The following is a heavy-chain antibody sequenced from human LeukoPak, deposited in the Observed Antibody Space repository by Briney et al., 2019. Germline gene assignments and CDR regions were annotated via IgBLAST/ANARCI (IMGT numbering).Heavy chain of an antibody. CDR3: AKEHEGYCSSTSCYSGFDP. V-gene: IGHV3-23*01. CDR2: ISGSGGST. J-gene: IGHJ5*02. Sequence: GGSLRLSCAASGFTFGSYAMSWVRQAPGKGLEWVSAISGSGGSTYYADSVKGRFTISRDNSKNTLYLQMNSLRAEDTAVYYCAKEHEGYCSSTSCYSGFDPWGQGTLVTVSS. D-gene: IGHD2-2*01. CDR1: GFTFGSYA.